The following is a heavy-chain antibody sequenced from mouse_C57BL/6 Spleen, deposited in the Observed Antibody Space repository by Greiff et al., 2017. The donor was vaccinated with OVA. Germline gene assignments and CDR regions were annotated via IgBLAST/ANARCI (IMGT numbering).Heavy chain of an antibody. V-gene: IGHV1-52*01. D-gene: IGHD1-1*01. CDR2: IDPSDSET. CDR3: ARGGGYYYGSSYSYWYFDV. J-gene: IGHJ1*03. CDR1: GYTFTSYW. Sequence: QVQLQQPGAELVRPGSSVKLSCKASGYTFTSYWMHWVKQRPIQGLEWIGNIDPSDSETHYNQKFKDKATLTVDKSSSTAYMQLSSLTSEDSAVYYCARGGGYYYGSSYSYWYFDVWGTGTTVTVSS.